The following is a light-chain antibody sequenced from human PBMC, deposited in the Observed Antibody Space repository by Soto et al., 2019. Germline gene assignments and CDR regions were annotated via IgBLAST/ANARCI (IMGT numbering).Light chain of an antibody. CDR2: GAS. CDR1: QSVGSSY. J-gene: IGKJ4*01. CDR3: QQYGRSSLT. Sequence: EIVLTQSPGTLSLSPGARATLSCRARQSVGSSYLAWYQQKPGQAPRLLIYGASNKATGIPDRFSGSGSGTDFTLTISRLDPEDFAVYYCQQYGRSSLTFGGGTKVEI. V-gene: IGKV3-20*01.